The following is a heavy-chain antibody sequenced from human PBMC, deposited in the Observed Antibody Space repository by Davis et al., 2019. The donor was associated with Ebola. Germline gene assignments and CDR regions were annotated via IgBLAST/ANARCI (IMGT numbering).Heavy chain of an antibody. V-gene: IGHV3-30*03. CDR1: GFTFSSHG. CDR3: ARGTTPGSGSPG. D-gene: IGHD6-19*01. CDR2: ISYDGSNK. J-gene: IGHJ4*02. Sequence: GGSLRPSCAAPGFTFSSHGMHWVRQAPGKGLEWVAVISYDGSNKYYADSVKGRFTISRDNAKNSLYLQMNSLRAEDTAVYYCARGTTPGSGSPGWGQGTLVTVSS.